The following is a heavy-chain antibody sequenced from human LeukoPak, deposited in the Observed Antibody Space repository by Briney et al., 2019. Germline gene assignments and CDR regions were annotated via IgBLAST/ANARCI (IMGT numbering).Heavy chain of an antibody. CDR2: ISWNSGSI. V-gene: IGHV3-9*01. D-gene: IGHD6-19*01. CDR3: AKGSEQWLVRPIDY. J-gene: IGHJ4*02. CDR1: GSTFDDYA. Sequence: GGSLRLSCAASGSTFDDYAMHWVRQAPGKGLEWVSGISWNSGSIGYADSVKGRFTISRDNAKNSLYLQMNSLRAEDTALYYCAKGSEQWLVRPIDYWGQGTLVTVSS.